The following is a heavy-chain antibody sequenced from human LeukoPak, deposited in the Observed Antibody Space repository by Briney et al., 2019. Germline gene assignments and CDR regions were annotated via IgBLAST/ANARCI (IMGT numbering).Heavy chain of an antibody. V-gene: IGHV4-4*07. Sequence: SETLSLTCTVSGGSISSYYWSWIRQPAGKGLEWIGRIYTSGSTNYNPSLKSRVTMSVDTSKNQFSLKLSSVTAADTAVYYCARVGTYYYDSSGYRVGRYFDYWGQGTLVTVSS. CDR3: ARVGTYYYDSSGYRVGRYFDY. CDR1: GGSISSYY. J-gene: IGHJ4*02. CDR2: IYTSGST. D-gene: IGHD3-22*01.